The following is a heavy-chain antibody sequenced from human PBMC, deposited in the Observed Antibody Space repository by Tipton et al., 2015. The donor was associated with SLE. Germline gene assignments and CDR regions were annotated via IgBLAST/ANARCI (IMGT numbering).Heavy chain of an antibody. V-gene: IGHV3-21*01. D-gene: IGHD2-2*01. J-gene: IGHJ4*02. CDR1: GFTFSVYS. Sequence: SLRLSCVASGFTFSVYSMCWVRQAPGKGLEWVSSMSRAGDYIQFADSLKGRFTISRDNAKNSLYLQMNSLRAEDTAVYYCARCAITNCYRGYFDYWGQGALVTVSS. CDR3: ARCAITNCYRGYFDY. CDR2: MSRAGDYI.